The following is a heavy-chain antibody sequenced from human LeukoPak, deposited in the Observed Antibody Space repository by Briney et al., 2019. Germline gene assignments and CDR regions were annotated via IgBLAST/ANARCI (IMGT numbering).Heavy chain of an antibody. D-gene: IGHD4-23*01. CDR3: ARENYGGKDY. CDR2: IKSDGSST. V-gene: IGHV3-74*01. Sequence: PGGSLRLSCAASGFTFGSYWMHWVRQAPGKGLVWVSRIKSDGSSTTYADSVKGRFTISRDNAKNTLYLQMNSLRAEDTAVYYCARENYGGKDYWGQGTLVTVSS. J-gene: IGHJ4*02. CDR1: GFTFGSYW.